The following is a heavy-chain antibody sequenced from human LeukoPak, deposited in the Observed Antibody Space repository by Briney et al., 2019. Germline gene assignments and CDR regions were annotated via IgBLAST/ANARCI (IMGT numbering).Heavy chain of an antibody. CDR2: TYYRSKWYS. D-gene: IGHD5-12*01. J-gene: IGHJ4*02. CDR1: GDSVSSSTAA. CDR3: ARGLTYSGRIFDY. V-gene: IGHV6-1*01. Sequence: SQTLSLTCAISGDSVSSSTAAWNWIRQSPSRGLEWLGRTYYRSKWYSDFAEYVKSRITIDPDTSKNQFSLRLNSVTPDDTAVYFCARGLTYSGRIFDYWGQGTLVTVSS.